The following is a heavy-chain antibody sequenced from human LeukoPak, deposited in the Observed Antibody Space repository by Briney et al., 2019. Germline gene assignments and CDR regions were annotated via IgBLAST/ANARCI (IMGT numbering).Heavy chain of an antibody. CDR3: AKDRLITMIPSLGY. CDR2: ISGSGGST. V-gene: IGHV3-23*01. J-gene: IGHJ4*02. CDR1: GFTFSSYA. Sequence: PGESLRLSCAASGFTFSSYAMSWVRQAPGKGLEWVSAISGSGGSTYYADSVKGRFTISRDNSKNTLYLQMNSLRAEDTAVYYCAKDRLITMIPSLGYWGQGTLVTVSS. D-gene: IGHD3-22*01.